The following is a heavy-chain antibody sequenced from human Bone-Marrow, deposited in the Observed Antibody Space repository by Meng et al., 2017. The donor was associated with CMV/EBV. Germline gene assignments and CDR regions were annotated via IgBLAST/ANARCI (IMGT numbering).Heavy chain of an antibody. CDR3: AKDEGYYDSSGYPHY. CDR1: GFTFSSYG. D-gene: IGHD3-22*01. Sequence: GESLKISCAASGFTFSSYGMHWVRQAPGKGLEWVSAISGSGGSTYYADSVEGRFTISRDNSKNTLYLQMNSLRAEDTAVYYCAKDEGYYDSSGYPHYWGQGTLVTGSS. CDR2: ISGSGGST. J-gene: IGHJ4*02. V-gene: IGHV3-23*01.